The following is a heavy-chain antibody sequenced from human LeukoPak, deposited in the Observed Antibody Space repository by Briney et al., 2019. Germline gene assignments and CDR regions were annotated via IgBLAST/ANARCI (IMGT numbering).Heavy chain of an antibody. V-gene: IGHV3-69-1*01. CDR3: VRDKNYGFDY. D-gene: IGHD3-10*01. Sequence: GGSLRLSCAASGSNFSDYSMNWLRQAPGKGLEWVSYISSDTISYADSVEGRFTISRDNAKNSLYLQMNSLRAEDTAVYYCVRDKNYGFDYWGQGTLVTVSS. CDR2: ISSDTI. J-gene: IGHJ4*02. CDR1: GSNFSDYS.